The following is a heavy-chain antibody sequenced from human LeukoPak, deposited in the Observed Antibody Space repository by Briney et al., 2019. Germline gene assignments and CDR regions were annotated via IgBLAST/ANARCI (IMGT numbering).Heavy chain of an antibody. Sequence: GGSLRLSCAASGFTFSSYGMHWVRQAPGKGLEWVAVISYDGSNKYYADSVKGRFTISRDNSKNTLYLQMNSLRAEDTAVYYCAKDREYYYGSGSYCPDWGQGTMVTVSS. CDR2: ISYDGSNK. J-gene: IGHJ3*01. CDR3: AKDREYYYGSGSYCPD. V-gene: IGHV3-30*18. D-gene: IGHD3-10*01. CDR1: GFTFSSYG.